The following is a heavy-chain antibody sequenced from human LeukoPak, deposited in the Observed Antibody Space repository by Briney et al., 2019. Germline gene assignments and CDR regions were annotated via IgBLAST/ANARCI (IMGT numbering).Heavy chain of an antibody. CDR3: AGGAGNYYGSGSSFDY. V-gene: IGHV1-46*01. Sequence: ASVKVSCKASGYTFTSYYMHWVRQAPGQGLEWMGIINPSGGSTSYAQKFQGRVTMTRDMSTSTVYMELSSLRPEDTAVYYCAGGAGNYYGSGSSFDYWGQGTLVTVSS. CDR1: GYTFTSYY. J-gene: IGHJ4*02. D-gene: IGHD3-10*01. CDR2: INPSGGST.